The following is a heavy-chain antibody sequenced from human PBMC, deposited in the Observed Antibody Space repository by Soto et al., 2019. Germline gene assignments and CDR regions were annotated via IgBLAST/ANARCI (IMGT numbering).Heavy chain of an antibody. CDR2: IYYSGST. CDR3: ASHPRPGRYFDGVDC. J-gene: IGHJ4*02. CDR1: GGSISSYY. Sequence: SETLSRTCTVSGGSISSYYWSWIRQPPGKGLEWIGYIYYSGSTNYNPSLKSRVTISVDTSKKQFSLKLSAVTAADTAEYYCASHPRPGRYFDGVDCWGQRTLVTVCS. V-gene: IGHV4-59*01. D-gene: IGHD3-9*01.